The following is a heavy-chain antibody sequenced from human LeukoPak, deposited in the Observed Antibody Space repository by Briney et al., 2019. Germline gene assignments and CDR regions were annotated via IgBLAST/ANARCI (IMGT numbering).Heavy chain of an antibody. D-gene: IGHD1-26*01. CDR1: GFAFSNFN. Sequence: GGSLRLSCAASGFAFSNFNMNWVRQAPGKGLEWVSYTSGTGTTTYYADSVKGRFTISRDIAQNSLYLQMNGLRAEDTAVYYCARSGSYRLDYWGQGTLVTVSS. CDR2: TSGTGTTT. V-gene: IGHV3-48*01. CDR3: ARSGSYRLDY. J-gene: IGHJ4*02.